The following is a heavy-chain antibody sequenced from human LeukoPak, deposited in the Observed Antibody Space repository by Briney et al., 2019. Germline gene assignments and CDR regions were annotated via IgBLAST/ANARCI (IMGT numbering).Heavy chain of an antibody. CDR2: INHSGST. Sequence: SETLSLTCAVYGGSFSGYYWSWIRQPPGKGLEWIGEINHSGSTNYNPSLKSRVTISVDTSKNQFSLKLSSVTAADTAVYYCARGHGGSPFDYWGQGTLVTVFS. CDR3: ARGHGGSPFDY. V-gene: IGHV4-34*01. J-gene: IGHJ4*02. D-gene: IGHD4-23*01. CDR1: GGSFSGYY.